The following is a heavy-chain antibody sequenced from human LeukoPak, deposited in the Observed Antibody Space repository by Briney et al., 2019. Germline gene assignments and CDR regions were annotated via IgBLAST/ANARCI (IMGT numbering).Heavy chain of an antibody. Sequence: PSETLSLTCTVSGGSISSSSYSWGWIRQPPGKGLEWIGSIYYSGSTYYNPPLKSRVTISVDTSKNQSSLKLSSVTAADTAVYYCAREHCSGGSCYSIYYYYYMDVWGKGTTVTIS. CDR1: GGSISSSSYS. D-gene: IGHD2-15*01. J-gene: IGHJ6*03. CDR2: IYYSGST. CDR3: AREHCSGGSCYSIYYYYYMDV. V-gene: IGHV4-39*07.